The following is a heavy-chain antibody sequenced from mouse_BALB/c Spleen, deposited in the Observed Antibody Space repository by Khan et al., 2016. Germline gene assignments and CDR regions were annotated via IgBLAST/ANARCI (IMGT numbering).Heavy chain of an antibody. CDR2: IWTGGGT. CDR3: VREGYGTTYGAIDY. V-gene: IGHV2-9-2*01. D-gene: IGHD1-1*01. J-gene: IGHJ4*01. Sequence: QVQLKESGPGLVAPSQSLSITCTVSGFSLTSYDISWIRQPPGKGLEWLGGIWTGGGTNYNSAFMSRMIISKDNSKSQVFLKMNSLQTDDTAIYYSVREGYGTTYGAIDYWGQGTSVTVAS. CDR1: GFSLTSYD.